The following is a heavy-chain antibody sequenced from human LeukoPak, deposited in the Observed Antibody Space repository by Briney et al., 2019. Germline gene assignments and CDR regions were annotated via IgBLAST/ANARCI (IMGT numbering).Heavy chain of an antibody. CDR1: GFTFDNYA. Sequence: AGGSLRLSCAASGFTFDNYAMHWVRQAPGKGLEWVSGIRWNSGSIGYADSVKGRFTISRDNAKNSLYLQMHSLRAEDTALYYCAKAATMVRGVIGFDYFDYWGQGTLVTVSS. J-gene: IGHJ4*02. CDR2: IRWNSGSI. CDR3: AKAATMVRGVIGFDYFDY. V-gene: IGHV3-9*01. D-gene: IGHD3-10*01.